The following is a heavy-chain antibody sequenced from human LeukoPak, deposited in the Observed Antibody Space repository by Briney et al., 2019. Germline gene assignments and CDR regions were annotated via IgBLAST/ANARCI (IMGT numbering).Heavy chain of an antibody. V-gene: IGHV3-13*04. J-gene: IGHJ3*02. CDR2: IGTAGDT. CDR1: GIDFSSYD. Sequence: QPGGSLRLSCAASGIDFSSYDMHWVRQTPGKGLEWVSTIGTAGDTYYPGSVKGRFTISRENAKNSLYLQMNSLRAGDTAVYYCARGADAFDIWGQGTMVTVSS. CDR3: ARGADAFDI.